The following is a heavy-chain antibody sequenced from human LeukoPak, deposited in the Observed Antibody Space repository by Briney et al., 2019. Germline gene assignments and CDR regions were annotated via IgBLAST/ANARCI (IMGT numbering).Heavy chain of an antibody. Sequence: PSETLSLTCTVSGVSISTYYWSWIRQPPGNGLEWIGYVYYSGSTNYNPSLKSRVTISLDTSKNHFSLKLRSVTAADTALYYCARGNLGFGSGSYYWFDPWGQGTLVTVSS. V-gene: IGHV4-59*08. J-gene: IGHJ5*02. CDR3: ARGNLGFGSGSYYWFDP. D-gene: IGHD3-10*01. CDR2: VYYSGST. CDR1: GVSISTYY.